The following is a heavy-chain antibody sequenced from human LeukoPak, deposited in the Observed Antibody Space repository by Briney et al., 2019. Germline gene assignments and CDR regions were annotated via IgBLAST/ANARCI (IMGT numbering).Heavy chain of an antibody. V-gene: IGHV1-2*06. CDR1: GYTFTGYY. Sequence: ASVKVSCTASGYTFTGYYMHWVRQAPGQGLEWLGRINPNSGGTVYAQKFQGRVTVTRDTSISTVYMELSRLTSDDTALYYCVRDKQWRNLFEHWGQGTLVTVSS. CDR2: INPNSGGT. CDR3: VRDKQWRNLFEH. J-gene: IGHJ4*02. D-gene: IGHD6-19*01.